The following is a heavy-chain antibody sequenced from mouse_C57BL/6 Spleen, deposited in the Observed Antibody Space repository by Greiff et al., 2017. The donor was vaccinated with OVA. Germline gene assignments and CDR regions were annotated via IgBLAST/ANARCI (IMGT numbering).Heavy chain of an antibody. J-gene: IGHJ2*01. D-gene: IGHD1-1*01. CDR1: GYTFTSYW. Sequence: VQLQQPGAELVMPGASVKLSCKASGYTFTSYWMHWVKQRPGQGLEWIGEIDPSDSYTNYNQKFKGQSTLTVDKSSSTAYMQLRSLTSEDAAVIYYARRDYYGSLDDWGQGTTLTVSS. CDR2: IDPSDSYT. CDR3: ARRDYYGSLDD. V-gene: IGHV1-69*01.